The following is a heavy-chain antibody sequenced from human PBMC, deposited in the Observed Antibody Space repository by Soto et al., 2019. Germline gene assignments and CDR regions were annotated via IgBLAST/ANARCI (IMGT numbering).Heavy chain of an antibody. CDR1: GFTFTSSA. J-gene: IGHJ6*02. V-gene: IGHV1-58*01. CDR2: IVVGSGNT. D-gene: IGHD3-3*01. Sequence: ASVKVSCKASGFTFTSSAVQWVRQARGQRLEWIGWIVVGSGNTNYAQKFQERVTITRDMSTSTAYMELSSLRSEDTAVYYCAADPSYYDFWSGSSRMVGMDGWGQGTTVTVSS. CDR3: AADPSYYDFWSGSSRMVGMDG.